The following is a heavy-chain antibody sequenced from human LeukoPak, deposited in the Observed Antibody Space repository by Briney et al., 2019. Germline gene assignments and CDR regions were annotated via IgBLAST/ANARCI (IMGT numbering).Heavy chain of an antibody. CDR1: GGSISSYY. CDR2: IYYSGST. CDR3: ARWSQYGWELPHDAFDI. J-gene: IGHJ3*02. V-gene: IGHV4-59*01. Sequence: HSETLSLTCTVSGGSISSYYWSWIRQPPGKGLEWIGYIYYSGSTNYNPSLKSRVTISVDTSKNQFSLKLSSVTAADTAVYYCARWSQYGWELPHDAFDIWGQGTMVTVSS. D-gene: IGHD2-15*01.